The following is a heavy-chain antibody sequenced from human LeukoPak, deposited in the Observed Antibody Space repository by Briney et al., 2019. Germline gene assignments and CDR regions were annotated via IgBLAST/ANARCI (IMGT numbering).Heavy chain of an antibody. J-gene: IGHJ4*02. D-gene: IGHD1-26*01. CDR1: GFTFSSYA. CDR2: VSVSGGGT. Sequence: QLGGSLRLSCAASGFTFSSYALSWVRQAPGKGLEWVSSVSVSGGGTYYADSVKGRFTISRDNSKNTLYLQMNSLRAEDTTVYYCAKDRVGVSTVDYWGQGTLVTVSS. V-gene: IGHV3-23*01. CDR3: AKDRVGVSTVDY.